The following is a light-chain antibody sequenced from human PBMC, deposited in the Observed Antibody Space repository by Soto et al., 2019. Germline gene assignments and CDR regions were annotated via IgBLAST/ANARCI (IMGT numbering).Light chain of an antibody. CDR1: SSDIGSYNL. Sequence: QSVLTQPASVSESPGQSITISCTGTSSDIGSYNLVSWYQQHPGKAPKLMIYEGNKRPSGVSNRFSGSKSGNTASLTISGLQAEDEADYYCCSYAGSSTFMVFGGGTKLTVL. V-gene: IGLV2-23*03. CDR3: CSYAGSSTFMV. J-gene: IGLJ2*01. CDR2: EGN.